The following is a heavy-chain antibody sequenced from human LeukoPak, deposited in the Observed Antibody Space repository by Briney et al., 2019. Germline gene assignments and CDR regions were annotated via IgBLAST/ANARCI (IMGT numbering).Heavy chain of an antibody. Sequence: SVKVSCKASGGTFSSYAISWVRQAPGQGLEWMGGIIPIFGTANYAQKFQGRVTITADESTSTAYMELSSLRSEDTAVYYCARDSPAYCGGDCSYDYWGQGTLVTVSS. V-gene: IGHV1-69*13. CDR2: IIPIFGTA. CDR3: ARDSPAYCGGDCSYDY. CDR1: GGTFSSYA. J-gene: IGHJ4*02. D-gene: IGHD2-21*02.